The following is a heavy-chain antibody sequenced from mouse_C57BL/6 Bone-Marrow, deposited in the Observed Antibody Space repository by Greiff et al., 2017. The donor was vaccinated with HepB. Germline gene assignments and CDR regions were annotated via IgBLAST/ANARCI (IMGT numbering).Heavy chain of an antibody. CDR2: LSSGGSYT. CDR1: GFTFSSYG. Sequence: DVKLAESGGDLVKPGGSLKLSCAASGFTFSSYGLSWVRQTPDKRLEWVATLSSGGSYTYYPDSVKGRFTISRDNAKNTLYLQMSSLKSEDTAMYYCARSVVITTVVAPYAMDYWGQGTSVTVSS. J-gene: IGHJ4*01. V-gene: IGHV5-6*02. CDR3: ARSVVITTVVAPYAMDY. D-gene: IGHD1-1*01.